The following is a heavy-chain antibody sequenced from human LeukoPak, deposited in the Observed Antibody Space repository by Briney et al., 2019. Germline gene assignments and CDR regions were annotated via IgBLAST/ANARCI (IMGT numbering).Heavy chain of an antibody. D-gene: IGHD5-12*01. Sequence: SETLSLTCAVYGGSFSGYYWSWLRQPPGKGLEWIGEINHSGSTNYNPSLTSRVTISVDTSKNQFSLKLSSVTAADTAVYYCARGRGYSGYDIDYYYYYMDVWGKGTTVTVSS. CDR2: INHSGST. J-gene: IGHJ6*03. V-gene: IGHV4-34*01. CDR1: GGSFSGYY. CDR3: ARGRGYSGYDIDYYYYYMDV.